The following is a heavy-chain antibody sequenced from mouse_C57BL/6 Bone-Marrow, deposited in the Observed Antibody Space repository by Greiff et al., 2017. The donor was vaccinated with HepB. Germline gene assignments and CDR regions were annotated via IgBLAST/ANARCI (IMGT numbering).Heavy chain of an antibody. Sequence: EVQLVESGGGLVKPGGSLKFSCAASGFTFRDYGMHWVRQAPEKGLEWVAYISSGSSTNYYADTVKGRFTISRDNAKNTLFLQMTSLRSEDTAMYYCARGDYWGQGTTLTVSS. CDR1: GFTFRDYG. J-gene: IGHJ2*01. CDR2: ISSGSSTN. V-gene: IGHV5-17*01. CDR3: ARGDY.